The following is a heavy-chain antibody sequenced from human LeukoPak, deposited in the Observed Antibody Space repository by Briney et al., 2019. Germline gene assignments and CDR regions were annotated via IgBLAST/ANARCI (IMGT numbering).Heavy chain of an antibody. J-gene: IGHJ4*02. CDR1: GGTFSSYA. V-gene: IGHV1-69*05. Sequence: LVKVSCKASGGTFSSYAISWVRQAPGQGLKWMGGIIPIFGTANYAQKFQGRVTITTDESTSTAYMELSSLRSEDTAVYYCARHRDYYDSSGYYQGAFDYWGQGTLVTVSS. D-gene: IGHD3-22*01. CDR3: ARHRDYYDSSGYYQGAFDY. CDR2: IIPIFGTA.